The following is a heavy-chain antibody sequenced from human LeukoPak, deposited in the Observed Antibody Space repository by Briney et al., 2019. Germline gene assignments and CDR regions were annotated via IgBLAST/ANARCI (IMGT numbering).Heavy chain of an antibody. V-gene: IGHV3-48*03. CDR1: GFTFSNYE. D-gene: IGHD5-12*01. J-gene: IGHJ4*02. Sequence: AGGSLRLSCAASGFTFSNYEMNWVRQAPGKGLEWVSYISSSGNTIYYADSVKGRFTISRDNAKNSLYLQMNSLRAEDTAVYYCARANSGYDWSFDYWGQGTLVTVSS. CDR3: ARANSGYDWSFDY. CDR2: ISSSGNTI.